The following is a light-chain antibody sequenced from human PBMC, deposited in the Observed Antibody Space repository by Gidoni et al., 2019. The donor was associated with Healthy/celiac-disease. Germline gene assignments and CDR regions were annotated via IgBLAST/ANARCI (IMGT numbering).Light chain of an antibody. CDR2: AAS. J-gene: IGKJ4*01. CDR1: QSISSY. CDR3: QQSYSTPPLT. V-gene: IGKV1-39*01. Sequence: IQMTQSPSSLSASVGDRVTITCRASQSISSYLNWYQQKPGKAPKLLIYAASSLQSGVPSRFSGSGSGTDVTLTISSLQPEDFATYDCQQSYSTPPLTFGGGTKVEIK.